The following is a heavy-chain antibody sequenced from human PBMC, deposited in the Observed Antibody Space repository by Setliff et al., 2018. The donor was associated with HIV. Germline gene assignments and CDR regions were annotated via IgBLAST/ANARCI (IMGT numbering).Heavy chain of an antibody. D-gene: IGHD3-10*01. J-gene: IGHJ4*02. CDR3: ARVWFGETIFDY. V-gene: IGHV1-3*01. Sequence: ASVKVSCKAPGYTFSNYAMHWVRQAPGQRLEWMGWINAGEGNTKYSQKFQDRVTITRDASANTAYMELSSLRSEDTAVYYCARVWFGETIFDYWGQGTLVTVSS. CDR1: GYTFSNYA. CDR2: INAGEGNT.